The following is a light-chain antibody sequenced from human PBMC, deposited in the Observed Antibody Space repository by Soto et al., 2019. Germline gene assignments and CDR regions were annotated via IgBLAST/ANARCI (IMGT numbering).Light chain of an antibody. V-gene: IGKV1-17*01. Sequence: DIQMTQSPSSLSASVGDRVTITCRASQGIGNDLGWHQQKPGKAPKRLIYAASTLQSGVSSRFSGSGSGTEFTLTISSLQPEDFATYFCLQYNSYHTTFGQGTNVEIK. CDR2: AAS. J-gene: IGKJ1*01. CDR1: QGIGND. CDR3: LQYNSYHTT.